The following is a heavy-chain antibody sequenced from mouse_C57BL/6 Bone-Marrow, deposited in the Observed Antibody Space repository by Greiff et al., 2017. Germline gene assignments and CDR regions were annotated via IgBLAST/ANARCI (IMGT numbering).Heavy chain of an antibody. V-gene: IGHV1-55*01. Sequence: VKLQQPGAELVKPGASVKMSCKASGSNFTSSWITWVKQRPGQGLEWIGDIYPGSGSTNSNEKLKSKATLTVDTSSSTTYMQLSSLTSEDSAVYYCARLRGKRAMDYWGQGTSVTVSS. CDR3: ARLRGKRAMDY. CDR2: IYPGSGST. J-gene: IGHJ4*01. D-gene: IGHD2-1*01. CDR1: GSNFTSSW.